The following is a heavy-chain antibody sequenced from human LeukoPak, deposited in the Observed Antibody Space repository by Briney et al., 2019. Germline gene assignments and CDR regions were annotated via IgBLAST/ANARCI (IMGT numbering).Heavy chain of an antibody. D-gene: IGHD3-10*01. CDR1: GGSISSYY. J-gene: IGHJ4*02. CDR2: IYTSGST. CDR3: AREGRLDSSEDY. V-gene: IGHV4-4*07. Sequence: SGTLSLTCAVSGGSISSYYWSWIRQPAGKGLEWIGRIYTSGSTNYNPSLKSRVTMSVDTSKNQFSLKLTSVTAADTAVYYCAREGRLDSSEDYWGQGTLVTVSS.